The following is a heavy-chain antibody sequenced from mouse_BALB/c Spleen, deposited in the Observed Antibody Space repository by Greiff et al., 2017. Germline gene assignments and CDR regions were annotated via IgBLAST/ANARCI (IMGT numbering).Heavy chain of an antibody. Sequence: QVQLQQSGAELAKPGASVKMSCKASGYTFTSYWMHWVKQRPGQGLEWIGYINPSTGYTEYNQKFKDKATLTADKSSSTAYMQLSSLTSEDSAAYYCARLPYGSSYGYWGQGTTLTVSS. J-gene: IGHJ2*01. CDR1: GYTFTSYW. CDR2: INPSTGYT. V-gene: IGHV1-7*01. CDR3: ARLPYGSSYGY. D-gene: IGHD1-1*01.